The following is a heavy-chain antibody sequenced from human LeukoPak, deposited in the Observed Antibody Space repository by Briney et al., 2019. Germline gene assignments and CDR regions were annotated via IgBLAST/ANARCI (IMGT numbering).Heavy chain of an antibody. D-gene: IGHD3-22*01. V-gene: IGHV5-51*01. Sequence: GESLKISCKGSGYSFTSYWIGWVRQKPGKRLEWMGIIFPGDSDTRYSPSFQGQVTISADKSISTAYLQWSSLKASDTAMYYCARRLTYDSRAYYCLDYWGQGTLVTVSS. CDR1: GYSFTSYW. CDR3: ARRLTYDSRAYYCLDY. CDR2: IFPGDSDT. J-gene: IGHJ4*02.